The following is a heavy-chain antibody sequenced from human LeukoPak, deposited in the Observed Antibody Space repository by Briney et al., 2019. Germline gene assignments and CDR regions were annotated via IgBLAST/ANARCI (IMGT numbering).Heavy chain of an antibody. J-gene: IGHJ4*02. V-gene: IGHV3-23*01. CDR1: GITLSTHG. Sequence: PGGSLRLSCVASGITLSTHGVSWVRQAPGKGLEWVSAIRGSGETTFYADSVKGRFTISRDNAKNSLYLQMNSLRAEDTAVYYCASAVGATLPNWGQGTLVTVSS. CDR2: IRGSGETT. CDR3: ASAVGATLPN. D-gene: IGHD1-26*01.